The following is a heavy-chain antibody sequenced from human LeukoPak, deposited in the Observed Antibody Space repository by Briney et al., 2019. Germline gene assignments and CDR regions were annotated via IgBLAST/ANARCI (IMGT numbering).Heavy chain of an antibody. Sequence: SVKVSCKASGGTFSSYAISWVRQAPGQGLEWMGGIIPIFGTANYAQKFQGRVTITADESTSTAYMELSSLRSEDTAVYYCARSIGGSSWSYDAFDIWGQGTMVTVSS. V-gene: IGHV1-69*13. CDR1: GGTFSSYA. CDR2: IIPIFGTA. J-gene: IGHJ3*02. CDR3: ARSIGGSSWSYDAFDI. D-gene: IGHD6-13*01.